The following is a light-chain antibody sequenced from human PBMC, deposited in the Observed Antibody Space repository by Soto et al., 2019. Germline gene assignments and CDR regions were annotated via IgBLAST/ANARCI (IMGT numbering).Light chain of an antibody. Sequence: ATVGDRVTITCRASQGITDDLSWYQQKPGRAPKLLIYAASSSQNGVPPRFSGSGSGTDFILTITSLQPEDFATYYCQQDHSFPFTFGGGTKVDIK. CDR1: QGITDD. J-gene: IGKJ4*01. V-gene: IGKV1-6*01. CDR3: QQDHSFPFT. CDR2: AAS.